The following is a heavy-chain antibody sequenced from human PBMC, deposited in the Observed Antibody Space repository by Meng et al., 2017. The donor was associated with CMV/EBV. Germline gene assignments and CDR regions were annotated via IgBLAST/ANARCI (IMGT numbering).Heavy chain of an antibody. V-gene: IGHV3-73*01. J-gene: IGHJ5*02. CDR2: IRSKANSYAT. Sequence: LSLTGAASGFTFSGSAMHWVRQASGKGLEWVGRIRSKANSYATAYAASVKGRFTISRDDSKNTAYLQMNSLKTEDTAVYYCTSRYFSSSWYWFDPWGQGTLVTVSS. CDR3: TSRYFSSSWYWFDP. D-gene: IGHD6-13*01. CDR1: GFTFSGSA.